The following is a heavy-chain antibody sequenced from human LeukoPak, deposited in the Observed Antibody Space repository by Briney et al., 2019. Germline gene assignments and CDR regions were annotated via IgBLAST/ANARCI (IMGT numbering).Heavy chain of an antibody. V-gene: IGHV3-11*01. J-gene: IGHJ3*02. Sequence: GGALRLSCAASGFTFSDYYMSWVRQAPGKGLEWVSYISSSGSTIYYADSVKGRFTISRDNAKNSLYLQMNSLRAEDTAVYYCARDKDSSCYDAFDIWGQGTMVTVSS. CDR3: ARDKDSSCYDAFDI. D-gene: IGHD3-22*01. CDR1: GFTFSDYY. CDR2: ISSSGSTI.